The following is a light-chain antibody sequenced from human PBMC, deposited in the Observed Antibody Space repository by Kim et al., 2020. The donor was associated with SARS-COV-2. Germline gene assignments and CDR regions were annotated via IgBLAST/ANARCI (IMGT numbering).Light chain of an antibody. V-gene: IGLV3-21*04. CDR2: YDT. CDR3: QVWDTTSDHVV. Sequence: SYELTQPPSVSVAPGETARISCGANDSGRLSVHWYQQKPGHTPVVVIYYDTNRPSEIPERFSGSNSGNTATLTISTVEAGDEADYYCQVWDTTSDHVVFGGGTQLTVL. J-gene: IGLJ2*01. CDR1: DSGRLS.